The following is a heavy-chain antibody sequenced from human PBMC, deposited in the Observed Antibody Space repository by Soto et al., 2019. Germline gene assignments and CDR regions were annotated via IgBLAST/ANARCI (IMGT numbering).Heavy chain of an antibody. CDR3: AKAKNDYNWDNRPPFDY. CDR2: ISANDVGT. D-gene: IGHD1-20*01. Sequence: EVQLLESGGGVVQPGGSLRLSCEASAFTLRNYAMTWIRQAPGKGLEWVSLISANDVGTYYAESVKTRFTISTDQSRNTVYLQMDSLRADDTAIYYCAKAKNDYNWDNRPPFDYWGQGTLVTVSS. J-gene: IGHJ4*02. V-gene: IGHV3-23*01. CDR1: AFTLRNYA.